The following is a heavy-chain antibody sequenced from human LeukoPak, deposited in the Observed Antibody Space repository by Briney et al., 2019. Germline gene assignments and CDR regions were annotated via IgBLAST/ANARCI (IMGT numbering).Heavy chain of an antibody. Sequence: KPSETLSLTCAVYGGSSSGYYWSWIRQPPGKGLEWIGEINHSGSTNYNPSLKSRVTISVDTSKNQFSLKLSSVTAADTAVYYCARGLVRYFDWLPEYYFDYWGQGTLVTVSS. CDR2: INHSGST. D-gene: IGHD3-9*01. J-gene: IGHJ4*02. V-gene: IGHV4-34*01. CDR1: GGSSSGYY. CDR3: ARGLVRYFDWLPEYYFDY.